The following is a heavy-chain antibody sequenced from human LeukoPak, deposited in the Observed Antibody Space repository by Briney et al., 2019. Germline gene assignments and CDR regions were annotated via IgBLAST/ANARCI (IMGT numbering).Heavy chain of an antibody. D-gene: IGHD2-15*01. Sequence: PGGSLRLSCAASGFSLSNAWMSWVRQAPGKGLEWVSAISGSGGSTYYADSVKGRFTISRDNSKNTLYLQMNSLRAEDTAVYYCAKGLGYCSGGSCYSDYYYGMDVWGKGTTVTVSS. V-gene: IGHV3-23*01. CDR1: GFSLSNAW. CDR2: ISGSGGST. CDR3: AKGLGYCSGGSCYSDYYYGMDV. J-gene: IGHJ6*04.